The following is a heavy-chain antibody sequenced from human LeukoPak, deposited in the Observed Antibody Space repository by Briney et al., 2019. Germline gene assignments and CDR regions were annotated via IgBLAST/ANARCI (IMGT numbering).Heavy chain of an antibody. V-gene: IGHV4-34*01. Sequence: PSETLSLTCAVYGGSFSGYYWSWIRQPPGKGLEWIGEINHSGSTYYNPSLKSRVTISVDTSKNQFSLKLSSVTAADTAVYYCAGLVVAAFSFDYWGQGTLVTVSS. D-gene: IGHD2-15*01. J-gene: IGHJ4*02. CDR3: AGLVVAAFSFDY. CDR1: GGSFSGYY. CDR2: INHSGST.